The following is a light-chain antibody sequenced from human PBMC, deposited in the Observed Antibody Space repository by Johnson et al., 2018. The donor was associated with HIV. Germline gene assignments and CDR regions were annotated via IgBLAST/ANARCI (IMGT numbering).Light chain of an antibody. V-gene: IGLV1-51*01. CDR2: DNN. CDR1: SSKIGNNY. J-gene: IGLJ1*01. CDR3: GTWDSSLSAYV. Sequence: VLTQPPSVSAAPGQKVTISCSGSSSKIGNNYVSWYQQLPGTAPKLLIYDNNKRPSGIPDRFSGSKSGTSATLGITGLQTGDEADCYCGTWDSSLSAYVFGTGTKVTGL.